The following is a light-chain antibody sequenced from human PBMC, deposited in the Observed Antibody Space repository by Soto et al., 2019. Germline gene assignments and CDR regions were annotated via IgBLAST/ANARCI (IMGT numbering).Light chain of an antibody. CDR3: SSYSGRNNSLV. Sequence: QSALTQPPSASGFPGQSVTISCIGTNNDVGGYRYVSWYQQHPGKAPKLMIYEVTKRPSGVPDRFSGSRSGNTASLTVSRLQAGDEADYDCSSYSGRNNSLVFGAGTKVTVL. CDR2: EVT. J-gene: IGLJ1*01. V-gene: IGLV2-8*01. CDR1: NNDVGGYRY.